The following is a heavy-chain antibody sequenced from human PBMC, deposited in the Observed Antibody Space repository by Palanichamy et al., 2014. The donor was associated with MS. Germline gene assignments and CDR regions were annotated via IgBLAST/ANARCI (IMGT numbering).Heavy chain of an antibody. D-gene: IGHD6-6*01. CDR1: GFTFSRYT. Sequence: EVQLVESGGGLVKPGGSLRLSCAASGFTFSRYTMGRVRQAPGKGLEWVSSTSSNGAYIYYSDSVRGRFSISRDNAENSLSLQMNSLRAEDTAVYYCAREGGFSRSSSGDAFDIWGQGTVVTVSS. J-gene: IGHJ3*02. CDR3: AREGGFSRSSSGDAFDI. CDR2: TSSNGAYI. V-gene: IGHV3-21*02.